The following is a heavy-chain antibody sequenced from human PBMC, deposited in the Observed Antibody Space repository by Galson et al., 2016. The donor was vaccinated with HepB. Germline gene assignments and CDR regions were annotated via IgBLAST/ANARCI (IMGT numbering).Heavy chain of an antibody. CDR2: IWYDGSNK. D-gene: IGHD3-10*01. J-gene: IGHJ4*02. CDR1: GFSFSSYG. Sequence: SLRLSCAASGFSFSSYGMHWVRQAPGKGLEWVAVIWYDGSNKYYADSVKGRFTVSRDNSKNTLYLQMNNLRAEDTAVYYCARDPLWSGDPDISMIRGVDYWGQGTLVTVSS. CDR3: ARDPLWSGDPDISMIRGVDY. V-gene: IGHV3-33*01.